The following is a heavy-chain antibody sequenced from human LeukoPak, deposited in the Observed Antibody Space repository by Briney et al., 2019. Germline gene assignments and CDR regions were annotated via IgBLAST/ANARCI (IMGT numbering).Heavy chain of an antibody. J-gene: IGHJ1*01. CDR3: ATTFPYCSEDNCAL. CDR2: VNPGGSVQ. D-gene: IGHD2-15*01. Sequence: GGSLRLSCIASGVAIGSSWMSWVRQSPGKRLVWVANVNPGGSVQNYVDSVTGRFTISRDNAKNSLYLQMNNLRADDTAVYYCATTFPYCSEDNCALGGQGTLVTVSS. V-gene: IGHV3-7*01. CDR1: GVAIGSSW.